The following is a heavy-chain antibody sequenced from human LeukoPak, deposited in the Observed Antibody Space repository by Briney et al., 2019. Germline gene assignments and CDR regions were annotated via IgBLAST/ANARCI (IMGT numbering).Heavy chain of an antibody. Sequence: PGGSLRLSCAASGFTFSSYSMNWVRQAPGKGLEWVSSISSSSSYIYCADSVKGRFTISRDNAKNSLYLQMNSLRAEDTAVYYCTREDHSNYNYWGQGTLVTVSS. CDR3: TREDHSNYNY. CDR2: ISSSSSYI. D-gene: IGHD4-11*01. V-gene: IGHV3-21*01. CDR1: GFTFSSYS. J-gene: IGHJ4*02.